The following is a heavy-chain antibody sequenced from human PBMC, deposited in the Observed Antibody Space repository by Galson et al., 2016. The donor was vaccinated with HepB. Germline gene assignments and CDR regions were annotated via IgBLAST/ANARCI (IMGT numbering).Heavy chain of an antibody. CDR2: ISGDGGST. J-gene: IGHJ4*02. V-gene: IGHV3-23*01. CDR3: ARFTQEWLDRVYYFDY. D-gene: IGHD6-19*01. Sequence: SLRLSCAASGFSVKNNYMTWVRQAPGKGLEWVSAISGDGGSTYYAGSVQGRFTSSRDRSTNTVYLQMNSLRTDDTAVYYCARFTQEWLDRVYYFDYWGQGTLVTVSS. CDR1: GFSVKNNY.